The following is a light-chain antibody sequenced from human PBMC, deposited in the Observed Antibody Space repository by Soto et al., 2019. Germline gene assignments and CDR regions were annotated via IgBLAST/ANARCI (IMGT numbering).Light chain of an antibody. CDR2: GAS. V-gene: IGKV3-20*01. CDR3: QQYHSSPPTFT. CDR1: QSVISSY. Sequence: EIVLTQSPGPLSLSPGERASLSCRASQSVISSYLAWYQQEPGQAPRLLIYGASNRATGIPDRFSGSGSGTDFTLTISRLEPEDFAMYFCQQYHSSPPTFTFGQGTKLEI. J-gene: IGKJ2*01.